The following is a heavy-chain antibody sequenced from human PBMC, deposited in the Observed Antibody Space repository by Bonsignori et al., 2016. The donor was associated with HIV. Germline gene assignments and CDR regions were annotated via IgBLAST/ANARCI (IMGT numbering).Heavy chain of an antibody. J-gene: IGHJ4*02. CDR2: IYYSGST. Sequence: WIRQPPGKGLEWIGSIYYSGSTYYNPSLKSRVTISVDTSKNQFSLKLSSVTAADTAVYYCARVNYEAPFDYWGQGTLVTVSS. V-gene: IGHV4-39*07. D-gene: IGHD1-7*01. CDR3: ARVNYEAPFDY.